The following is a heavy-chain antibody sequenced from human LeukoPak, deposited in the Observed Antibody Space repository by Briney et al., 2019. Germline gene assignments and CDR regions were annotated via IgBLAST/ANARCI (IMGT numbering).Heavy chain of an antibody. Sequence: GGSLRLSCVASGFTFSSYSMNWVRHAPGKGLEWVLSISSSSSYKYYTDSVKGRFTISRDNAKNSLYLQMNSLRAEDTAVYYCARSAAGTYYWGQGTLVTVSS. CDR3: ARSAAGTYY. J-gene: IGHJ4*02. CDR1: GFTFSSYS. V-gene: IGHV3-21*01. CDR2: ISSSSSYK. D-gene: IGHD1-1*01.